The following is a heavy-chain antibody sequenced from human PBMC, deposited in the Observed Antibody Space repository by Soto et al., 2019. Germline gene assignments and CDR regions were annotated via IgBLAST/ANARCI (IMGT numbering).Heavy chain of an antibody. V-gene: IGHV4-61*01. J-gene: IGHJ6*02. Sequence: QVQLQESGPGLVKPSETLSLTCTVSGGSVSSGSFYWGWIRQPPGKGLEWIGYIYDSGSTNYNPSLKSRFTILVDTSKNQFSLKLSSVTAADTAMYYCARTYSWGSGRGRSMDVWGQGTTVTVS. D-gene: IGHD3-10*01. CDR2: IYDSGST. CDR1: GGSVSSGSFY. CDR3: ARTYSWGSGRGRSMDV.